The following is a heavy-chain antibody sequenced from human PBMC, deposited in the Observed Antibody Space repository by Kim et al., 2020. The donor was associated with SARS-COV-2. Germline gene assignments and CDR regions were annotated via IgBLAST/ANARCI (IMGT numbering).Heavy chain of an antibody. V-gene: IGHV4-34*01. CDR3: AFRARYYYGSGSYLGYFDY. Sequence: SRVTISVDTSKNQFSLKLSSVTAADTAVYYCAFRARYYYGSGSYLGYFDYWGQGTLVTVSS. D-gene: IGHD3-10*01. J-gene: IGHJ4*02.